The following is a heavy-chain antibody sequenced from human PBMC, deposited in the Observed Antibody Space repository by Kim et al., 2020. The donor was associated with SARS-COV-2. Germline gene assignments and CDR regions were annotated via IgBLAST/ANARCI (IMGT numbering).Heavy chain of an antibody. CDR2: NEDGSIT. Sequence: NEDGSITNYADSVRGRFTISRDNARSTLYLQMNSLGAEDTALYYCARDLSGSDDLWGQGTLVTVSS. J-gene: IGHJ5*02. D-gene: IGHD5-12*01. V-gene: IGHV3-74*01. CDR3: ARDLSGSDDL.